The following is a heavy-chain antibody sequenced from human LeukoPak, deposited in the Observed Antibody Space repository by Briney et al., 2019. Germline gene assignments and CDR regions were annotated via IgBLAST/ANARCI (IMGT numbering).Heavy chain of an antibody. D-gene: IGHD3-10*01. V-gene: IGHV3-7*01. Sequence: PGGSLRLSCAASGFTFSSYWMSWVRQAPGKGLEWVANIKRDGSEKYYVDSVKGRFTISRDNAKNSLYLQMNSLRAEDTAVYYCARLKVWFGEGFDYWGQGTLVTVSS. CDR1: GFTFSSYW. J-gene: IGHJ4*02. CDR2: IKRDGSEK. CDR3: ARLKVWFGEGFDY.